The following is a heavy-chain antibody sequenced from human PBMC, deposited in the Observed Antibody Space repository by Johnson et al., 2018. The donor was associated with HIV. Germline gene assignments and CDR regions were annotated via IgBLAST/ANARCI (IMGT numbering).Heavy chain of an antibody. CDR3: ARDHLRRSHAFDI. V-gene: IGHV3-33*01. J-gene: IGHJ3*02. D-gene: IGHD2-15*01. CDR1: GFTFSSYG. CDR2: IWYDGSNK. Sequence: VQLVESGGGVVQPGRSLRLSCAASGFTFSSYGMHWVRQAPGKGLEWVAVIWYDGSNKNYADSVKGRFTISRDNSKNTLYLQMNSLRAEDTAVYYCARDHLRRSHAFDIWGQGTMVTVSS.